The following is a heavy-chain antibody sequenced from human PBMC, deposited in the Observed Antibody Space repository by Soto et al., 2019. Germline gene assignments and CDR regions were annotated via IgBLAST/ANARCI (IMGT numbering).Heavy chain of an antibody. CDR1: GGSISSDF. Sequence: QVQLQESGPGLVKPSETLSLTCTVSGGSISSDFWSWIRQPAGKGLERLGRIYISGSINYNPSLKGRGAMSVETSKNQFSLNLSSVIAADTAVYYCARGHSSGWRTNWFDPWGQGTLVTVFS. J-gene: IGHJ5*02. CDR2: IYISGSI. V-gene: IGHV4-4*07. CDR3: ARGHSSGWRTNWFDP. D-gene: IGHD6-19*01.